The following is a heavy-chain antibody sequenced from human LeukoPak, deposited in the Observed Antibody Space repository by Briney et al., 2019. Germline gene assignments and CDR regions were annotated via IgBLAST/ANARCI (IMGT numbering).Heavy chain of an antibody. CDR2: IYSGGGT. V-gene: IGHV3-53*01. CDR1: GFTVSSNF. CDR3: ARKSLGIVAAGTFFGS. J-gene: IGHJ5*02. Sequence: GGSLRLSCAASGFTVSSNFVTWVRQAPGKGLEWLSIIYSGGGTDYADSVKGRFTISRDNSKNTVYLQMNSLRAEDTAMYHCARKSLGIVAAGTFFGSWGQGTLVTVSS. D-gene: IGHD6-13*01.